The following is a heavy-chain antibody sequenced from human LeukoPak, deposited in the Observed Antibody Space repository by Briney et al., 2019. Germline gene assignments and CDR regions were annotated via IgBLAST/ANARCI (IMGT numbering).Heavy chain of an antibody. Sequence: GGSLRLSCAASGFTFSSYSMNWVRQAPGKGLEWVSYISSSSSTIYYADSVKGRFTISRDNAKNSLYLQMNGLRAEDTAVYYCARDIYGFDYWGQGTLVTDSS. CDR2: ISSSSSTI. V-gene: IGHV3-48*01. CDR3: ARDIYGFDY. D-gene: IGHD4-17*01. CDR1: GFTFSSYS. J-gene: IGHJ4*02.